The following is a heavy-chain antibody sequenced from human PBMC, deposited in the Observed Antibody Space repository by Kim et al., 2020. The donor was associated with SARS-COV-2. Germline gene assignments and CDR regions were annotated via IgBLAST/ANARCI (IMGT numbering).Heavy chain of an antibody. V-gene: IGHV3-23*01. CDR2: INGSGGNT. CDR3: AKGLTSAFWGSYRLFDY. CDR1: GFTFSSYA. D-gene: IGHD3-16*02. J-gene: IGHJ4*02. Sequence: GGSLRLSCAASGFTFSSYAMSWVRQAPGKGLEWVSAINGSGGNTYYADSVKGRFTISRDNSKNTLYLQMNSLRAEDTAVYYCAKGLTSAFWGSYRLFDYWGQGTLVTVSS.